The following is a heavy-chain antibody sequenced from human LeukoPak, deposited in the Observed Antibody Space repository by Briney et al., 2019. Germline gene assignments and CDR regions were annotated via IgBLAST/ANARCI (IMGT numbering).Heavy chain of an antibody. V-gene: IGHV3-7*01. CDR1: GFTFSSYW. D-gene: IGHD5/OR15-5a*01. CDR3: ARDPGSSAFDS. CDR2: INQDGSVR. J-gene: IGHJ4*02. Sequence: PGGSLRLSCAASGFTFSSYWMSWVRQTPERGLEFVANINQDGSVRNYVDFVKGRFTISRDNAEKSLHLQMNSLRADDTAVYYCARDPGSSAFDSWGQGTLVTVSS.